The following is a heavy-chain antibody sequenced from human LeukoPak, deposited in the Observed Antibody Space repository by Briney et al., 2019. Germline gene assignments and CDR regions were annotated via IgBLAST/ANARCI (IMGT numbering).Heavy chain of an antibody. D-gene: IGHD1-26*01. Sequence: AVKVSCKTSGGTFTSYAITWVRQAPGQGLEWVGKIIPISGTTNYAQKFQGRVTFTADESTSTAYMELSSLRSEDTALYYCARKLRLGGNWFDPWGQGTLVTVSS. CDR2: IIPISGTT. J-gene: IGHJ5*02. CDR3: ARKLRLGGNWFDP. V-gene: IGHV1-69*13. CDR1: GGTFTSYA.